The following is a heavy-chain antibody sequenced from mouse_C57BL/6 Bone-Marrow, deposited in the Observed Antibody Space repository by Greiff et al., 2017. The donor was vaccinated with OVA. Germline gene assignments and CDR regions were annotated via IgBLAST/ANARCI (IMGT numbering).Heavy chain of an antibody. J-gene: IGHJ4*01. D-gene: IGHD2-2*01. Sequence: EVQLVESGGGLVKPGGSLKLSCAASGFTFSSYAMSWVRQTPEKRLEWVATISDGGSYTYYPDNVKGRFTISRDNAKNNLYLQMSHLKSEDTAMYYCARAFYGYDDAMDYWGQGTSVTVSS. V-gene: IGHV5-4*01. CDR2: ISDGGSYT. CDR1: GFTFSSYA. CDR3: ARAFYGYDDAMDY.